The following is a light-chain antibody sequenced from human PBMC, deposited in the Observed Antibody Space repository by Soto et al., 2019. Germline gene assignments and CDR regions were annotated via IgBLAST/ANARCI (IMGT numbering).Light chain of an antibody. CDR2: AGS. Sequence: QSVLTQPASVSGSPGQSITISCTGTSSDVGSSNLVSWYQQHPGKAPKLMIYAGSKRPSGVSNRFSGAKSGNTASLTIYGLQAEDESDYYCCSYAGTSNYYVFASGTQLTVL. CDR3: CSYAGTSNYYV. CDR1: SSDVGSSNL. V-gene: IGLV2-23*01. J-gene: IGLJ1*01.